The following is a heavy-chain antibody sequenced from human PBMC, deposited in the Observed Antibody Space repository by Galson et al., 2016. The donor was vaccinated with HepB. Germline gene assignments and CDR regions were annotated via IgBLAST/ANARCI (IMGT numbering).Heavy chain of an antibody. CDR3: ARNFGDNVDGAFDS. CDR2: LYHPGST. V-gene: IGHV4-59*01. J-gene: IGHJ4*02. CDR1: GGSISTYS. D-gene: IGHD4-17*01. Sequence: SETLSLTCSVSGGSISTYSWSWIRQPPGKGLEWIAYLYHPGSTNYNPSLKSRVTLSLDTSKSHFSLRLNSVTAADTAVYYCARNFGDNVDGAFDSWGQGTLVTVSS.